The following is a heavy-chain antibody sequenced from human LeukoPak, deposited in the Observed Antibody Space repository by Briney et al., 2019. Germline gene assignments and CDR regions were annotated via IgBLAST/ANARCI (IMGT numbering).Heavy chain of an antibody. CDR3: AKGRGQSYPHYYFDS. D-gene: IGHD5-18*01. Sequence: GGSLRLSCAASGFTFSSYGMHWVRQAPDQGLEWVAFVRYDGSNKYYADSVKGRFTISRDSSKNTLYLQMSSLRPEDTAVYYCAKGRGQSYPHYYFDSWGQGTLVTVSS. CDR1: GFTFSSYG. V-gene: IGHV3-30*02. CDR2: VRYDGSNK. J-gene: IGHJ4*02.